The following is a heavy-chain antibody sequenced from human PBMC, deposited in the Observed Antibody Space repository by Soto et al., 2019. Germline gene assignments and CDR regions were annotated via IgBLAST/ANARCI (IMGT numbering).Heavy chain of an antibody. V-gene: IGHV4-4*02. CDR3: ASKFGDLLADAFDI. CDR2: IYHSGSI. CDR1: NASISSRKW. J-gene: IGHJ3*02. D-gene: IGHD3-10*01. Sequence: QVQLQESGPGLVKPSGTLSLTCTVSNASISSRKWWTWVRQTPGKGLEWIGEIYHSGSINHNPSLNSRATMSLDKAKTQLSRKMTSVTAADTAVYYCASKFGDLLADAFDIWGQGTVVTVSS.